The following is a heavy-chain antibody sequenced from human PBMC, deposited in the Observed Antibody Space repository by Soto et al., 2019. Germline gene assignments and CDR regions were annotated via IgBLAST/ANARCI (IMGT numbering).Heavy chain of an antibody. Sequence: QLQLQESGSGLVKPSQTLSLTCAVSGGSMSSGGDSWSWIRQPPGKGLEWIGYIYHNVSPYYNPSLKSRVTISVDRSKNQFSLKLSYVTAADTAVYYCARVPDVWGKGTTVTVSA. V-gene: IGHV4-30-2*01. J-gene: IGHJ6*04. CDR2: IYHNVSP. CDR1: GGSMSSGGDS. CDR3: ARVPDV.